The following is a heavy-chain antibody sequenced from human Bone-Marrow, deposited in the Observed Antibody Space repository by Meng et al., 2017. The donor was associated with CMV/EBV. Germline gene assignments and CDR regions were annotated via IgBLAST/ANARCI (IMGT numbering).Heavy chain of an antibody. Sequence: ASVKVSCKASGYTFTGYYMHWVRQAPGQGLEWMGWINPNSGGTNYAQKFQGRVTMTRDTSISTAYMELSRLRSDDTAVYYCARDSIVVPAIVYYYYGMDVWGQGTTVTVYS. D-gene: IGHD2-2*01. J-gene: IGHJ6*01. CDR3: ARDSIVVPAIVYYYYGMDV. V-gene: IGHV1-2*02. CDR1: GYTFTGYY. CDR2: INPNSGGT.